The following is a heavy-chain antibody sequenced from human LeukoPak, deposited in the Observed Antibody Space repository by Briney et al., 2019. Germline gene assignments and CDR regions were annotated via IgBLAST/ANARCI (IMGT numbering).Heavy chain of an antibody. Sequence: ASVKVSCKVSGYTLTELSMHWVRQAPGRGLEWMGGFDPEDGETIYAQKFQGRVTMTEDTSTDTAYMELSSLRSEDTAVYYCATIPSYYYDSSGTQFDYWGQGTLVTVSS. D-gene: IGHD3-22*01. J-gene: IGHJ4*02. CDR3: ATIPSYYYDSSGTQFDY. V-gene: IGHV1-24*01. CDR1: GYTLTELS. CDR2: FDPEDGET.